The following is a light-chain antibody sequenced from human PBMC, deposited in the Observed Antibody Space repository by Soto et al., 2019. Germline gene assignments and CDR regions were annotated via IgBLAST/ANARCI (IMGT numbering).Light chain of an antibody. V-gene: IGLV2-8*01. CDR3: SSYAGSSTWV. J-gene: IGLJ2*01. CDR2: EVS. CDR1: SSDVGGYNY. Sequence: QSAPTQPPSASGSPGQSATISCTGTSSDVGGYNYVSWYQQYPGKAPKLMIYEVSKRPSGVPERFSGSKSGNTASLTVSGLQPEDEADYYCSSYAGSSTWVFGGGTKLTVL.